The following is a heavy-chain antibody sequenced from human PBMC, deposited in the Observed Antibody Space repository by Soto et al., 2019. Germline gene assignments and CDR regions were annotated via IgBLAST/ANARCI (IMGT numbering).Heavy chain of an antibody. Sequence: ASVKVSCKVSGYTLTELSMQWVRQAPGKGLEWMGGFDPEDGETIYAQKFQGRVTMTEDTSTDTDYMELSSLRSEDTVVYYCATAYVVIPAAVFDYWGQGTLVTVSS. CDR3: ATAYVVIPAAVFDY. V-gene: IGHV1-24*01. CDR2: FDPEDGET. D-gene: IGHD2-2*01. CDR1: GYTLTELS. J-gene: IGHJ4*02.